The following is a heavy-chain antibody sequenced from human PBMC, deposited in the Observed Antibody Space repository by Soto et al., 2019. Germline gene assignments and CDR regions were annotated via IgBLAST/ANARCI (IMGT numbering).Heavy chain of an antibody. Sequence: PGGSLRLSCAASGFTFTDYYMSWIRQAPGKGLEWVSYISISSNSIYYADSVKGRFTTSRDNAKKSLYLQMNSLRAEDTAVYYCARGLSPYGMDVWGQGTTVTVSS. CDR1: GFTFTDYY. CDR2: ISISSNSI. V-gene: IGHV3-11*01. J-gene: IGHJ6*02. CDR3: ARGLSPYGMDV.